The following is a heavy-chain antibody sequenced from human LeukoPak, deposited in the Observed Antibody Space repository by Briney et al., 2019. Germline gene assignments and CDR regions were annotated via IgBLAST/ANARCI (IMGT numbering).Heavy chain of an antibody. J-gene: IGHJ4*02. CDR1: GGTFSSYA. CDR3: ARDLSGEQQLLN. CDR2: IIPILGIA. D-gene: IGHD6-13*01. V-gene: IGHV1-69*04. Sequence: ASVKVSCKASGGTFSSYAISWVRQAPGQGLEWMGRIIPILGIANYAQKFQGRVTITADKSTSTAYMELSSLRSEDTAVYYCARDLSGEQQLLNWGQGTLVTVSS.